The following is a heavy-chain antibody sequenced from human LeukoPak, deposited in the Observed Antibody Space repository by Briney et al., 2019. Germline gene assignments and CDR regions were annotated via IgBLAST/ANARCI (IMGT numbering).Heavy chain of an antibody. V-gene: IGHV4-30-4*01. CDR2: IYYSGST. CDR1: GGSISSGDYY. Sequence: SQTLSLTCTVSGGSISSGDYYWSWIRQPPGKGLEWIGYIYYSGSTYYNPSLKSRVTISVDTSKNQFSLKLSSVTAADTAVYYCARGPPVDFWSGPHDYYYYMDVWGKGTTVTVSS. D-gene: IGHD3-3*01. CDR3: ARGPPVDFWSGPHDYYYYMDV. J-gene: IGHJ6*03.